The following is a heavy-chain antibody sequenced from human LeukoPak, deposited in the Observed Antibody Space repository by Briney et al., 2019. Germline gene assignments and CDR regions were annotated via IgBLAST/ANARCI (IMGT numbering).Heavy chain of an antibody. CDR1: GFSLTTPTAA. CDR3: AHYHLTYFDY. V-gene: IGHV2-5*02. CDR2: IFWDDDK. D-gene: IGHD4/OR15-4a*01. Sequence: SGPSLVQPPPTLTLTCYFSGFSLTTPTAAVGWIRQPPGRALEWVSLIFWDDDKPYSPSLKRRLTITKDTSKNQVVLSMTNMDPVDTGTYYCAHYHLTYFDYWGQGALVTVSS. J-gene: IGHJ4*02.